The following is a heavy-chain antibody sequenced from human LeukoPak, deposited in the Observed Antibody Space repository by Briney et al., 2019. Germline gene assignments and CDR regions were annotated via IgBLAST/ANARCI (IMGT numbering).Heavy chain of an antibody. CDR3: ARSWVAGYGTVLDY. J-gene: IGHJ4*02. Sequence: GESLKISCKGSGYSLTSYWIGWVRQMPGKGLEWMGIIYPGDSDTRYSPSFQGQVTISVDKSISTAYLQWRSLKASDSAMYYCARSWVAGYGTVLDYWGQGTLVTVSS. V-gene: IGHV5-51*01. D-gene: IGHD6-19*01. CDR1: GYSLTSYW. CDR2: IYPGDSDT.